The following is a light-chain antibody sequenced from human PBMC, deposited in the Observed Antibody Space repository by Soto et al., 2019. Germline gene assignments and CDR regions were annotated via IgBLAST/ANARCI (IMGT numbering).Light chain of an antibody. CDR2: AAS. Sequence: AIRMTPSPSSLSASTGDRVTIPCRASQGISSYLAWYQQKPGKAPKLLIYAASTLQSGVPSRFSGSGSGTDFTLTISCLQSEDFATYYCQQLFMYPPTFGPGTKVDIK. J-gene: IGKJ3*01. CDR1: QGISSY. V-gene: IGKV1-8*01. CDR3: QQLFMYPPT.